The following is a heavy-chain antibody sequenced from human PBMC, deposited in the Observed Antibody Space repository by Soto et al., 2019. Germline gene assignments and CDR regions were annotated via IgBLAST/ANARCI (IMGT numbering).Heavy chain of an antibody. CDR2: ISFDEVNK. CDR1: GFTFNKYA. CDR3: ASLYYYSLTQYFDY. V-gene: IGHV3-30-3*01. D-gene: IGHD3-16*01. Sequence: QVQLVESGGGVVQPGTALRLSCAASGFTFNKYAMHWVRQAPGKGLEWVAVISFDEVNKYYADSVKGRFTISRANSKNMLFRQINSLRAEDTAVYYCASLYYYSLTQYFDYWGQGTLVTVSS. J-gene: IGHJ4*02.